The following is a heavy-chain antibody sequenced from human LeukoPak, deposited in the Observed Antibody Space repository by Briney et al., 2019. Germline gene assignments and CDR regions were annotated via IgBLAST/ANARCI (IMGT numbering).Heavy chain of an antibody. Sequence: QAGGSLRLSCAASGFNVSINYMSWVRQAPGKGLEWVSVIYSGGGSYYADSVKGRFTISRDNSKNTLYLQMNSLRTEDTAVYYCAKGDKQLVFNRNKGGFDPWGQGTLVTVSS. J-gene: IGHJ5*02. CDR2: IYSGGGS. D-gene: IGHD6-13*01. V-gene: IGHV3-53*05. CDR1: GFNVSINY. CDR3: AKGDKQLVFNRNKGGFDP.